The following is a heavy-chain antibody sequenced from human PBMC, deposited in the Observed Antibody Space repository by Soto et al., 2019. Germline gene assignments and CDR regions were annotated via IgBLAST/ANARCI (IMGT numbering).Heavy chain of an antibody. CDR2: IYYSGST. CDR3: ARGSTTGGLFDY. V-gene: IGHV4-61*01. Sequence: PSETLSLTCTVSGGSVSSGSYYWSWIRQPPGKGLEWIGYIYYSGSTNYNPSLKSRVTISVDTSKNQFSLKLSSVTAADTAVYYCARGSTTGGLFDYWGQGTLVTVS. J-gene: IGHJ4*02. CDR1: GGSVSSGSYY. D-gene: IGHD3-16*01.